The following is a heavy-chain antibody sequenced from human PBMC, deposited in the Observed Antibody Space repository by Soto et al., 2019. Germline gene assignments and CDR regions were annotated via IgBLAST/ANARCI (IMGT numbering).Heavy chain of an antibody. Sequence: SQTLSLTCAISGDSVSSNSAAWNWIRQSPSRGLEWLGRTYYRPKWYNDYAVSVKSRITINPDTSKNQFSLQLNSVTPEDTAVYYCARAYCSGGSCYFDAFDIWGQGTMVTVSS. CDR1: GDSVSSNSAA. CDR2: TYYRPKWYN. D-gene: IGHD2-15*01. J-gene: IGHJ3*02. V-gene: IGHV6-1*01. CDR3: ARAYCSGGSCYFDAFDI.